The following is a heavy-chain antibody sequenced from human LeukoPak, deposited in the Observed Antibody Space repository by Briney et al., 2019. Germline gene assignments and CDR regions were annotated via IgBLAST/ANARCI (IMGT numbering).Heavy chain of an antibody. CDR1: GYTFTSYG. J-gene: IGHJ6*02. Sequence: RASVTVSCKASGYTFTSYGISWVRQAPGQGLEWMGWISAYNGNTNYAQKLQGRVTMTTDTSTSTAYMELRSLRSDDTAVYYCARYDSSGYYYYYYGMDVWGQGTTVTVSS. D-gene: IGHD3-22*01. CDR2: ISAYNGNT. V-gene: IGHV1-18*01. CDR3: ARYDSSGYYYYYYGMDV.